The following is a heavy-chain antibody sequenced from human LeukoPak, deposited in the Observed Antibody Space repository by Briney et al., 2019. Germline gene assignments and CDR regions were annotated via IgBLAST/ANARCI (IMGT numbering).Heavy chain of an antibody. CDR1: GFTISSHG. J-gene: IGHJ5*02. Sequence: GGALRLSCAVSGFTISSHGMHWVRQAPGKGLEWVAMISYDGNSKYYGDSVKGRFTISRDNSKNTLYLQMDSLRTEDTAVYYCAKDWGSSGWYNYFDPWGQGTLVTVSS. CDR2: ISYDGNSK. D-gene: IGHD6-19*01. V-gene: IGHV3-30*18. CDR3: AKDWGSSGWYNYFDP.